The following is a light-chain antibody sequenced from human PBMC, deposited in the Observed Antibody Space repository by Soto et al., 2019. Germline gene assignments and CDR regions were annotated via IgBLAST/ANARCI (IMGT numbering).Light chain of an antibody. V-gene: IGLV1-40*01. CDR3: QSYDSTLSAVI. CDR2: GNI. Sequence: QTVVTQPPSVSGAPGQRVTISCTGSNSNIGAGFDVYWYQQLPGTAPKLLIHGNIARASGVPDRISASNSGTSASLAISGLQAEDEADYYCQSYDSTLSAVIFGGGTQLTVL. CDR1: NSNIGAGFD. J-gene: IGLJ2*01.